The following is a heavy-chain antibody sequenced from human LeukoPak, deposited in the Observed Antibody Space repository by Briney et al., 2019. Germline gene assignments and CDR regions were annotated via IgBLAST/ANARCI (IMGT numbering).Heavy chain of an antibody. V-gene: IGHV1-8*01. CDR2: MNPNSGNT. CDR1: GYTFTSYD. Sequence: GASVKVSCKASGYTFTSYDINWVRQATGQGLEWMGWMNPNSGNTGYAQKFQGRVTMTRNTSISTAYMELSSLRSEDTAVYYCASYDSSGYYSIGYWGQGTLVTVSS. D-gene: IGHD3-22*01. J-gene: IGHJ4*02. CDR3: ASYDSSGYYSIGY.